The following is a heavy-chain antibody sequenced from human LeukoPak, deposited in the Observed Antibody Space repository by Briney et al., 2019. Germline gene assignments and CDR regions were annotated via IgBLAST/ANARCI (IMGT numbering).Heavy chain of an antibody. CDR2: MNPNSGNT. CDR1: GYTFTSYD. CDR3: ARVYCSGGSCYFDY. J-gene: IGHJ4*02. D-gene: IGHD2-15*01. Sequence: ASAKVSCKASGYTFTSYDINWVRQATGQGLEWMGWMNPNSGNTGYAQKFQGRVTMTRNTSISTAYMELSSLRSEDTAVYYCARVYCSGGSCYFDYWGQGTLVTVSS. V-gene: IGHV1-8*01.